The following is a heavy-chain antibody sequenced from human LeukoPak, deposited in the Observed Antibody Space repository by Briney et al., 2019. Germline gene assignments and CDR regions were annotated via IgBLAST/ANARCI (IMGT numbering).Heavy chain of an antibody. Sequence: GGSLRLSCAASGFTFSNYGMHWIRQAPGKGLEWVAVISYDGSNKYYADSVKGRFTISRDNSKNTLYLQMNSLRAEDTAVYYCAKEGGWLQPPDYWGQGTLVTVSS. V-gene: IGHV3-30*18. D-gene: IGHD5-24*01. CDR2: ISYDGSNK. J-gene: IGHJ4*02. CDR3: AKEGGWLQPPDY. CDR1: GFTFSNYG.